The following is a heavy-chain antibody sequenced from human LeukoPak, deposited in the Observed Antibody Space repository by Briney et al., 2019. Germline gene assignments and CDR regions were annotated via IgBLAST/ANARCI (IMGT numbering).Heavy chain of an antibody. Sequence: PGGSLRLSCAASGFTFRSCAMHWVRQAPGKGLEWVAVISYDGDDGSNIYYADSVKGRFTISRDNSKSTLYLQMNSLRPEDTAAYYCAREGVSSPDDTFDVWAKGQWSPSLQ. J-gene: IGHJ3*01. D-gene: IGHD3-3*01. CDR1: GFTFRSCA. V-gene: IGHV3-30-3*01. CDR3: AREGVSSPDDTFDV. CDR2: ISYDGDDGSNI.